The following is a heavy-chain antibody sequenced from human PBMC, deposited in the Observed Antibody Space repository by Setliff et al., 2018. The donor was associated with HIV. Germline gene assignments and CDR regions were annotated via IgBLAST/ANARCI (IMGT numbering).Heavy chain of an antibody. D-gene: IGHD3-3*01. Sequence: LRLSCAASGFTFSSYWMSWVRQAPGKGLEWVANIKQDGSEKYYVDSVKGRFTISRDNAKNSLYLQMNSLRAEDTAVYYYARLYNFWSGYSPDHYYYYMDVWGKGTTVTVSS. V-gene: IGHV3-7*05. CDR3: ARLYNFWSGYSPDHYYYYMDV. CDR2: IKQDGSEK. CDR1: GFTFSSYW. J-gene: IGHJ6*03.